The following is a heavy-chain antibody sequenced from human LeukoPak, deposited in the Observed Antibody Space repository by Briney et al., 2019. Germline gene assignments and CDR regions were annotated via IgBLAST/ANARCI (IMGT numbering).Heavy chain of an antibody. J-gene: IGHJ4*02. D-gene: IGHD4-17*01. CDR1: GGSISSSSYY. Sequence: SETLSLTCTVSGGSISSSSYYWGWIRQPPGKGLEWIGSIYYSGSTYYNPSLKSRVTISVDTSKNQFSLKLSSVTAADTAVYYCASPDYGDDESRFDYWGQGTLVTVSS. CDR3: ASPDYGDDESRFDY. V-gene: IGHV4-39*01. CDR2: IYYSGST.